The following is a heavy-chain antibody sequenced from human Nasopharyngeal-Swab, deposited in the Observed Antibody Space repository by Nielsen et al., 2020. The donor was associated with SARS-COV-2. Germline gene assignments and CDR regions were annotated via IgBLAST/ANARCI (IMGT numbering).Heavy chain of an antibody. CDR2: IGTAGDT. CDR3: ARAGGITGTTFLDY. Sequence: GESLKISCAASGFSFSSYDMFWVRQATGKGLEWVSAIGTAGDTYYPGSVKGRFTISREDAKKSLYLQMNSLRAGDTAVYYCARAGGITGTTFLDYWGQGTLVTVSS. J-gene: IGHJ4*02. V-gene: IGHV3-13*01. CDR1: GFSFSSYD. D-gene: IGHD1-7*01.